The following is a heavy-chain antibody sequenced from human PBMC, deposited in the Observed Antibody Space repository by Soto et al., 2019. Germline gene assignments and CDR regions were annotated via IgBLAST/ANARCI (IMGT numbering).Heavy chain of an antibody. D-gene: IGHD3-22*01. V-gene: IGHV4-39*01. CDR3: ARTYDGSGPNSGGYSFDI. CDR1: GGSISSSSYY. CDR2: IYYSGST. J-gene: IGHJ3*02. Sequence: SETLSLTCTVSGGSISSSSYYWGWIRQPPGKGLEWIGSIYYSGSTYYNPSLKSRVTISVDTSKNQFSLKLSSVTAADTAVYYCARTYDGSGPNSGGYSFDIWGQGTMVTVSS.